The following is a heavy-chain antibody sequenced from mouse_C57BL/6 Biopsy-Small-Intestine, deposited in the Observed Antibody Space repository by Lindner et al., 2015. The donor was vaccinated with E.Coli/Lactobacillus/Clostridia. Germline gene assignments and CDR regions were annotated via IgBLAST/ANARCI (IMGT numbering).Heavy chain of an antibody. Sequence: VQLQESGPELVKPGASVKIPCKASGYTFTDYNMDWVKQSHGKSLEWIGNINPSNGGTIYNQKFKGKATLTVDKSSSTAYMELRSLTSEDTAVYYCARWDPWDGGFDYWGQGTTLTVSS. D-gene: IGHD4-1*01. CDR2: INPSNGGT. CDR3: ARWDPWDGGFDY. CDR1: GYTFTDYN. J-gene: IGHJ2*01. V-gene: IGHV1-18*01.